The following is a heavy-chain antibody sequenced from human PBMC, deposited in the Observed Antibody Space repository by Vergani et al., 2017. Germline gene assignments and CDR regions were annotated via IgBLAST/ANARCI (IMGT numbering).Heavy chain of an antibody. V-gene: IGHV4-39*01. D-gene: IGHD5-18*01. J-gene: IGHJ1*01. CDR2: IYYSGST. CDR3: ARLQLWLEYIQH. Sequence: QLQLQESGSGLVKPSQTLSLTCTVSGGSISSSSYYWGWIRQPPGKGLEWIGSIYYSGSTYYNPSLKSRVTISVDTSKNQFSLKLSSVTAADTAVYYCARLQLWLEYIQHWGQGTLVTVSS. CDR1: GGSISSSSYY.